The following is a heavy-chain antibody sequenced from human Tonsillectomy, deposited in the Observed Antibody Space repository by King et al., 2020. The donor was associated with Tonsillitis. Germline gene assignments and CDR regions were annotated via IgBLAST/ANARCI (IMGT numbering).Heavy chain of an antibody. Sequence: VQLQQWGTGLLKPSETLSLTYAVYGGSFSGYYWNWIRQPPGKGLEWIGEINHGGSTNYNPSLKSRVTISVDTSKNQFYLKLNSVTAADTAVYYCARRLGYFDTSAYHFDYWGQGTLVTVSS. V-gene: IGHV4-34*01. CDR3: ARRLGYFDTSAYHFDY. D-gene: IGHD3-22*01. CDR1: GGSFSGYY. CDR2: INHGGST. J-gene: IGHJ4*02.